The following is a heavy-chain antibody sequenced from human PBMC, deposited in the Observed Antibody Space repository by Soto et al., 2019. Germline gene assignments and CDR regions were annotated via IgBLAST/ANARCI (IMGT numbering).Heavy chain of an antibody. CDR1: GFTFSSYW. CDR2: IKQDGSEK. Sequence: EVQLVESGGGLVQPGGSLRLSCAASGFTFSSYWMSWVRQAPGKGLEWVANIKQDGSEKYYVDSVKGRFTISRDNAKNSLYLQMNRLRAEDTAVYYCASPYPEGPGLMVYAPDDYWGQGTLVTVSS. CDR3: ASPYPEGPGLMVYAPDDY. J-gene: IGHJ4*02. D-gene: IGHD2-8*01. V-gene: IGHV3-7*05.